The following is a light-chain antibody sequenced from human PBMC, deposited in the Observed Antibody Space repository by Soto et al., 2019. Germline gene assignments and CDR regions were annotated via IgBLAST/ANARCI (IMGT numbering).Light chain of an antibody. V-gene: IGLV2-14*01. CDR3: SSYTSSTTVV. J-gene: IGLJ2*01. CDR1: SSDVGGYDY. CDR2: DVT. Sequence: QSALTQPASVSGSPGQSITISCTGTSSDVGGYDYVSWYQQYPGKAPKLMIYDVTNRPSGVSSCFSGSKSGNTASLTISGLQAEDEADYYCSSYTSSTTVVFGGGTKLTVL.